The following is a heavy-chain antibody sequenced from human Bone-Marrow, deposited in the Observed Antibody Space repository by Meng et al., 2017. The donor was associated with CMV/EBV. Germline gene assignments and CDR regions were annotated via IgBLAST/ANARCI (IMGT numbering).Heavy chain of an antibody. CDR2: ISYDGSNK. CDR3: ARERGYNRHDAFDI. D-gene: IGHD5-24*01. CDR1: GFTFSSYA. V-gene: IGHV3-30-3*01. Sequence: GESLKISCAASGFTFSSYAMHWVRQAPGKGLEWVAVISYDGSNKYYADSVKGRFTISRDNSKNTLYLQMNSLRSEDTAVYYCARERGYNRHDAFDIWGQGTMVTVSS. J-gene: IGHJ3*02.